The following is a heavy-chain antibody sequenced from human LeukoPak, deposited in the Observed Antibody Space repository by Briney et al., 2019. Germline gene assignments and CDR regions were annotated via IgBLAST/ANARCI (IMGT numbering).Heavy chain of an antibody. J-gene: IGHJ4*02. CDR3: TRDRAYKTFDY. CDR2: IWYDGSDK. D-gene: IGHD3-16*01. V-gene: IGHV3-33*01. Sequence: GGSLRLSCAASGFTFSTYGMHWVRQAPGKGLEWVAIIWYDGSDKYYADSVKGRFATSRDNSKNTLYLQMNSLRVEDTAVYYCTRDRAYKTFDYWGQGALVTVSS. CDR1: GFTFSTYG.